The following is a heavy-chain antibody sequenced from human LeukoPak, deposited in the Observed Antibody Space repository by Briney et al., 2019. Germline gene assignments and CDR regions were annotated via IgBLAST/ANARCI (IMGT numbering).Heavy chain of an antibody. V-gene: IGHV4-38-2*02. CDR1: GYSISSGYY. Sequence: SETLSLTCTVSGYSISSGYYWGWIRQPLGKGLEWIGSIYHSGSTYYNPALKSRVTMSVDTSRNQFSLMLDSVTAADSAVYYCARVKSSAYYYDYFDSWGQGALVTVSS. J-gene: IGHJ4*02. CDR3: ARVKSSAYYYDYFDS. D-gene: IGHD3-22*01. CDR2: IYHSGST.